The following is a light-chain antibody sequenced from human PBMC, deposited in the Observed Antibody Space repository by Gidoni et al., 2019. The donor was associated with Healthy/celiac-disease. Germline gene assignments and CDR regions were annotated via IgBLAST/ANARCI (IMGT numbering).Light chain of an antibody. J-gene: IGKJ5*01. CDR1: QDISNY. CDR3: QQYDNLPIT. CDR2: DAS. Sequence: DIQMTQSPSSLSASVGDRVTITCKASQDISNYLNWYQQKPGKAPKLLIYDASNLETGVPSRFSGSGSGTDFTFTISSLQPEYIATYYCQQYDNLPITFGQGTRLEIK. V-gene: IGKV1-33*01.